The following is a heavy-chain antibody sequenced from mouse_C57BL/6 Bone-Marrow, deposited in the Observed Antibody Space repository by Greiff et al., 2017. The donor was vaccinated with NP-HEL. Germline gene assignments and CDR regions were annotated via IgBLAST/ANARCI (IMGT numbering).Heavy chain of an antibody. CDR1: GFNIKNTY. J-gene: IGHJ3*01. CDR2: IDPANGNT. CDR3: ATDYYGSSPPWFAY. D-gene: IGHD1-1*01. V-gene: IGHV14-3*01. Sequence: VQLKESVAELVRPGASVKLSCTASGFNIKNTYMHWVKQRPEQGLEWIGRIDPANGNTKYAPKFQGKATIAADTSSNTAYLQLSSLTSEDTAIYYCATDYYGSSPPWFAYWGQGTLVTVSA.